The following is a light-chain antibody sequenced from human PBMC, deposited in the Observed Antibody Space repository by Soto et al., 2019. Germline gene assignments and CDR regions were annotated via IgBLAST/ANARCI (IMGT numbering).Light chain of an antibody. CDR2: AAS. V-gene: IGKV1-9*01. CDR1: QGISSY. J-gene: IGKJ4*01. CDR3: QQLNSYPLT. Sequence: DIQLPQSPSFLSASVGDRVTITCRASQGISSYLAWYQQKPGKAPKLLIYAASTLQSGGPSRFSGSGSGTEFTLTISSLQPEDFATYYCQQLNSYPLTFGGGTKVEIK.